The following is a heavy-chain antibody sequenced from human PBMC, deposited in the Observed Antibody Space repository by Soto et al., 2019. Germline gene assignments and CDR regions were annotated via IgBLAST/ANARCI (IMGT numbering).Heavy chain of an antibody. V-gene: IGHV4-39*01. CDR2: IYYSGST. D-gene: IGHD2-2*01. CDR1: GGSISSSSYY. J-gene: IGHJ4*02. CDR3: ARQRLRYCSSTSCPRAAFDY. Sequence: PSETLSLTCTVSGGSISSSSYYWGWIRQPPGKGLEWIGSIYYSGSTYYNPSLKSRVTISVDTSKNQFSLKLSSVTAADTAVYYCARQRLRYCSSTSCPRAAFDYWGQGTLVTVSS.